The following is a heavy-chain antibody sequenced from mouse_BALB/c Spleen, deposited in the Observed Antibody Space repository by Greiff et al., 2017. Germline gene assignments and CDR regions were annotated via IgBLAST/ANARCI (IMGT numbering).Heavy chain of an antibody. CDR2: IDPSDSYT. D-gene: IGHD1-2*01. Sequence: QVQLQQPGAELVKPGASVKLSCKASGYTFTSYWMHWVKQRPGQGLEWIGEIDPSDSYTNYNQKFKSKATLTVDKSSSTAYMQLSSLTSEDSAVYYCARRITTAYYAMDYWGQGTSVTVSS. CDR1: GYTFTSYW. J-gene: IGHJ4*01. CDR3: ARRITTAYYAMDY. V-gene: IGHV1-69*02.